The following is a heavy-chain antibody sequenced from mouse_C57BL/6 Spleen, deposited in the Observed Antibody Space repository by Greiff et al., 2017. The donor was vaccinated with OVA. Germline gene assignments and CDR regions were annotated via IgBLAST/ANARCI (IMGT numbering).Heavy chain of an antibody. D-gene: IGHD2-3*01. CDR2: ISSGGSYT. J-gene: IGHJ2*01. V-gene: IGHV5-6*01. Sequence: EVHLVESGGDLVKPGGSLKLSCAASGFTFSSYGMSWVRQTPDKRLEWVATISSGGSYTYYPDSVKGRFTISRDNAKNTLYLQMSSLKSEDTAMYYCARQDDGYYYFDYWGQGTTLTVSS. CDR1: GFTFSSYG. CDR3: ARQDDGYYYFDY.